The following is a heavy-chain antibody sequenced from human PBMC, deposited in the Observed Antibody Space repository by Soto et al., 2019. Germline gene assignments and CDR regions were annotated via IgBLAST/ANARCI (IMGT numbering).Heavy chain of an antibody. Sequence: QVQLVQSGAEVKKPGSSVKVSCKASGGTFSSYAISWVQQAPGQGLEWMGGIIPIFGTANYAQKFQGRVTITADESTSTAYMELSSLRSEDTAVYYCASFHENSGYDPKDDWGQGTLVTVSS. CDR1: GGTFSSYA. D-gene: IGHD5-12*01. CDR2: IIPIFGTA. CDR3: ASFHENSGYDPKDD. J-gene: IGHJ4*02. V-gene: IGHV1-69*01.